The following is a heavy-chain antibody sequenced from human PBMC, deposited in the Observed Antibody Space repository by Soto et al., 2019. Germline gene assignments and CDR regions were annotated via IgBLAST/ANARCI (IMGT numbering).Heavy chain of an antibody. V-gene: IGHV4-61*01. CDR1: GDSVSNDNYY. J-gene: IGHJ4*02. D-gene: IGHD3-16*01. CDR2: IYYSGTT. Sequence: SETLSRTSAVSGDSVSNDNYYWSWIRQPPGKGLEWIGYIYYSGTTNYNSYLKSRLSLSVDMSKNQFSLKLASVTAADTAVYFCARSQRGRTAFTFDYWGQGALVTVSS. CDR3: ARSQRGRTAFTFDY.